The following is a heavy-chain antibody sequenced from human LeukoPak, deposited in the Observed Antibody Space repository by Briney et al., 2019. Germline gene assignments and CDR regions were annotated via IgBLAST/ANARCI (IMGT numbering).Heavy chain of an antibody. CDR2: IYYSGST. CDR1: GGSISSYY. CDR3: ARGPWLTDY. J-gene: IGHJ4*02. V-gene: IGHV4-59*08. Sequence: SETLSLTCTVSGGSISSYYWSWIRQPPGKGLEWIGYIYYSGSTNYNPSLKSRVTISVDTSKNQFSLKLSSVTAADTAVYYCARGPWLTDYWGQGTLVTVSS. D-gene: IGHD6-19*01.